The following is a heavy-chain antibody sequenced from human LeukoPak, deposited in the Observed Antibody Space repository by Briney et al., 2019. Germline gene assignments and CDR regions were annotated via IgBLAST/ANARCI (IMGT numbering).Heavy chain of an antibody. CDR1: GITISKNY. Sequence: PGGSLGLSCAASGITISKNYMSWVRQAPGKGLEWVSMIYGDGTTHYTDSVKGRFTISRDNSKSTLNLQMTTLRAEDTAVYYCARWYCGGGSCYYDYWGQGTLVTVSS. CDR3: ARWYCGGGSCYYDY. V-gene: IGHV3-53*01. CDR2: IYGDGTT. D-gene: IGHD2-15*01. J-gene: IGHJ4*02.